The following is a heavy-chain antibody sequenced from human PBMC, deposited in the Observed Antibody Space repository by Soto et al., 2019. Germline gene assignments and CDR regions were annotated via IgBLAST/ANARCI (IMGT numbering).Heavy chain of an antibody. CDR1: GYSFTSYW. J-gene: IGHJ4*02. CDR3: ARRNYYYDSSGYLPVYYFDY. D-gene: IGHD3-22*01. V-gene: IGHV5-10-1*01. Sequence: GESLKISCKGSGYSFTSYWISWVRQMPGKGLEWMGRIDPSDSYTNYSPSFQGHVTIPADKSISTAYLQWSSLKASDTAMYYCARRNYYYDSSGYLPVYYFDYWGQGTLVTVSS. CDR2: IDPSDSYT.